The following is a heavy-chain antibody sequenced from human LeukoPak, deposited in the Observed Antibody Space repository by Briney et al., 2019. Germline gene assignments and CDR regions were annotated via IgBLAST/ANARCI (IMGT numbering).Heavy chain of an antibody. CDR2: IYYTGST. CDR3: ARGRQTYYHGSGSLDY. J-gene: IGHJ4*02. D-gene: IGHD3-10*01. V-gene: IGHV4-39*07. Sequence: PSETLSLTCTVSGGSIRSSSYYWGWIRQPPGKGLEWIGSIYYTGSTYYNPSLKSRVTISVDTPKNEFSLKLSSVTAADTAVYYCARGRQTYYHGSGSLDYWGQGTLVTVSS. CDR1: GGSIRSSSYY.